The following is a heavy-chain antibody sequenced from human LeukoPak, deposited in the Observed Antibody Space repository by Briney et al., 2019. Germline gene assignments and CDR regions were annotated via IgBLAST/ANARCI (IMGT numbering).Heavy chain of an antibody. CDR2: ISSSGSTK. CDR1: GFTFSDYY. Sequence: GGSLALSCAASGFTFSDYYMGWIRQPPVKGLEWLSDISSSGSTKKYADSVKGRFTIARDNAKNSVSLQMNSLRVEDTAVYYCAGGYDYHYFRGWFDPWGQGTQVTVSS. V-gene: IGHV3-11*01. D-gene: IGHD3/OR15-3a*01. J-gene: IGHJ5*02. CDR3: AGGYDYHYFRGWFDP.